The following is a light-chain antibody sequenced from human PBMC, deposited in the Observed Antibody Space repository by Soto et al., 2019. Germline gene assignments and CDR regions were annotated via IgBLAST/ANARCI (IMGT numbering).Light chain of an antibody. J-gene: IGKJ5*01. CDR3: QQYNRYSLT. V-gene: IGKV1-5*01. CDR2: DVS. Sequence: DIQMTQSPSSLSASVGDRVTITCRASQSISSYLNWYQQKPGKAPKLLIYDVSSLESGVPSRFSGSGSGTEFTLTISSLQPDDFATYYCQQYNRYSLTFGQGTRLENK. CDR1: QSISSY.